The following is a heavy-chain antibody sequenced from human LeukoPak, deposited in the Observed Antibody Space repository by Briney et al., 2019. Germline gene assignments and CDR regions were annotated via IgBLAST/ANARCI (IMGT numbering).Heavy chain of an antibody. CDR2: INPNSGGT. J-gene: IGHJ4*02. Sequence: ASVKVSCKASGYTFTGYYTHWVRQAPGQGLEWMGWINPNSGGTNYAQKFQGRVTMTRDTSISTAYMELSRLRSDDTAVYYCARLELKYSSGWYYFDYWGQGTLVTVSS. CDR1: GYTFTGYY. V-gene: IGHV1-2*02. D-gene: IGHD6-19*01. CDR3: ARLELKYSSGWYYFDY.